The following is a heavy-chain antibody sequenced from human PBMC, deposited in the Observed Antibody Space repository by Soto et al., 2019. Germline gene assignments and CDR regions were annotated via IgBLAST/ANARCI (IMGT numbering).Heavy chain of an antibody. V-gene: IGHV3-74*01. CDR2: INSDGSRT. D-gene: IGHD4-17*01. Sequence: EVQLVESGGDLVQPGGSLRLSCAASGFTFKSYLMHWVRQAPGKGLVWVSRINSDGSRTSYADSAKGRFTISRDNAKNTLYLQMNSLRVEDTAVYYCARDLYGDCYWYFDLWGRGTLVTVSS. CDR3: ARDLYGDCYWYFDL. J-gene: IGHJ2*01. CDR1: GFTFKSYL.